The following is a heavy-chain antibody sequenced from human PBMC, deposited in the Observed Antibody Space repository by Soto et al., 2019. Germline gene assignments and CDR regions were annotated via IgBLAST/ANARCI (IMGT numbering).Heavy chain of an antibody. CDR3: ARDPPLSMIVVVGVDDF. V-gene: IGHV3-21*06. CDR2: ISSRSTFI. J-gene: IGHJ4*02. D-gene: IGHD3-22*01. CDR1: GFTLTNEN. Sequence: GALRLSCTVLGFTLTNENMNWVRQAPGKGLEWVSSISSRSTFINYADSVKGRFTISRDNDKGLVYLQMNSLRAEDTAVYYCARDPPLSMIVVVGVDDFWGQGTLVTVSS.